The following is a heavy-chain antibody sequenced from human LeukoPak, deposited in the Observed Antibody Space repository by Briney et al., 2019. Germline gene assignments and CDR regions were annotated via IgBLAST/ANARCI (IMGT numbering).Heavy chain of an antibody. CDR3: ARDGYDPNGNYYAQN. V-gene: IGHV3-33*01. CDR1: GLIFSNYV. D-gene: IGHD3-22*01. J-gene: IGHJ4*02. Sequence: GGSLRLSCAASGLIFSNYVMHWVRQAPGKGLEGVAVIWYDGSKKYYADSVNGRFTISRDSYKNMLHLQMNSLRAEDTAVYYCARDGYDPNGNYYAQNWGQGTLVTVSS. CDR2: IWYDGSKK.